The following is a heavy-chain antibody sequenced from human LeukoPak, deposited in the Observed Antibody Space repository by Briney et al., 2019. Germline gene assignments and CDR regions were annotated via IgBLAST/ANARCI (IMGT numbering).Heavy chain of an antibody. CDR2: IRFDGSHK. J-gene: IGHJ4*02. V-gene: IGHV3-30*02. CDR3: AKDLRGAQLYYFDS. D-gene: IGHD1-26*01. CDR1: GFIFGSYG. Sequence: GGSLRLSCAASGFIFGSYGLHWVRQAPGKGLEWVTFIRFDGSHKYYADSVKGRFSISRDNSKSTLYLQMNSLRTEDTAVYYCAKDLRGAQLYYFDSWGQGTLVTVSS.